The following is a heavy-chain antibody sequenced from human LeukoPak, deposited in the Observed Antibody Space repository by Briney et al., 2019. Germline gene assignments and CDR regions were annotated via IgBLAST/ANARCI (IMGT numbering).Heavy chain of an antibody. CDR3: ARAGPWQIDP. V-gene: IGHV4-59*01. J-gene: IGHJ5*02. CDR2: IYYSGST. Sequence: SETLSLTCTVSGGSTSSYYWSWIRQPPGKGLEWIGHIYYSGSTNYKPSLKSRVTISVDRSNNQFSLKLRSVTAADTAVYYCARAGPWQIDPWGQGTLVTVSS. D-gene: IGHD3-10*01. CDR1: GGSTSSYY.